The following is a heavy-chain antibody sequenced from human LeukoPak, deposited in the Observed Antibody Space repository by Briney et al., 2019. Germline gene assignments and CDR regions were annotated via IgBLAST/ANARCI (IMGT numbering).Heavy chain of an antibody. CDR2: IIPIFGTA. CDR3: ASSDGGNSATPGLFDY. CDR1: GGTFSSYA. Sequence: ASVKVSCKASGGTFSSYAISWVRQAPGQGLEWMGGIIPIFGTANYAQKFHGRVTITTDESTSTAYMELSSLRSEDTAVYYCASSDGGNSATPGLFDYWGQGTLVTVSS. V-gene: IGHV1-69*05. J-gene: IGHJ4*02. D-gene: IGHD4-23*01.